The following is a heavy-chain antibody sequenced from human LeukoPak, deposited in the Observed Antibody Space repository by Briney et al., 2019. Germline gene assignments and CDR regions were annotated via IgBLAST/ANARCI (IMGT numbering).Heavy chain of an antibody. CDR1: GGSIISFY. CDR3: AISTVIAPEFDS. CDR2: IHYTGNT. Sequence: PSETLSLTCTVAGGSIISFYGNWIRQPPGKALEWIGHIHYTGNTNYNPSLKSRVTISVDTSKNQFSLYLSSVTAADTPVYYCAISTVIAPEFDSWGQGTLVTVSS. J-gene: IGHJ4*02. V-gene: IGHV4-59*01. D-gene: IGHD3-10*01.